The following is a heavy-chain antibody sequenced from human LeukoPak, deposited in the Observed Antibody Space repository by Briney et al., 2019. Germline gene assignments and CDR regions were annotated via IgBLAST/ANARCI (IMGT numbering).Heavy chain of an antibody. D-gene: IGHD3-16*01. CDR1: GFTFSSYE. CDR2: INSGGSTI. J-gene: IGHJ4*02. CDR3: ARDLAGDHYFDS. V-gene: IGHV3-48*03. Sequence: GGSLRLSCAASGFTFSSYEMNWVRQAPGKGLEWVSYINSGGSTIYYADSVKGRCTISRDSAKNSLYLQMNSLRAEDTAVYYCARDLAGDHYFDSWGQGTLVTVSS.